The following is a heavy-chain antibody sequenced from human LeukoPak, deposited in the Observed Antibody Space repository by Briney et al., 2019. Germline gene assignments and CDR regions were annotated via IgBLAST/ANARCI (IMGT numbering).Heavy chain of an antibody. CDR3: AGVVAHTLDY. J-gene: IGHJ4*02. CDR1: GGSISSGGYS. Sequence: SQTLSLTSAVSGGSISSGGYSWSWIRQPPGKGLEWIGYIYHSGSTYYNPSLKSRVTISVDRSKNQFSLKLSSVTAADTAVYYCAGVVAHTLDYWGQGTLVTVSS. CDR2: IYHSGST. V-gene: IGHV4-30-2*01.